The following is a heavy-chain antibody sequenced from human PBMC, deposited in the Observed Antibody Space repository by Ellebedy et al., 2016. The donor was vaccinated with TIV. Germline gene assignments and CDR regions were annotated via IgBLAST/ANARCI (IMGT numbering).Heavy chain of an antibody. CDR2: ISGSGGST. J-gene: IGHJ6*02. D-gene: IGHD6-13*01. CDR1: GFTFSSYA. V-gene: IGHV3-23*01. Sequence: GGSLRLXXAASGFTFSSYAMSWVRQAPGKGLEWVSAISGSGGSTYYADSVKGRFTISRDNSKNTLYLQMNSLRAEDTAVYYCAKEISSWYGDYYYGMDVWGQGTTVTVSS. CDR3: AKEISSWYGDYYYGMDV.